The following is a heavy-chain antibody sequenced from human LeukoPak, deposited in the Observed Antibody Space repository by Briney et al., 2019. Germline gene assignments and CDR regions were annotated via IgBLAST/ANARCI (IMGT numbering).Heavy chain of an antibody. CDR2: ISGSGGGT. CDR3: AKDLGRYRNNYFDY. Sequence: GGSLRLSCAASGFTFNSYAMSWVRQAAEKGLEWVATISGSGGGTYYADSVKGRFTISRDDSKNTLYLQMNSLRAEDTAVYYCAKDLGRYRNNYFDYWGQGTLVTVSS. J-gene: IGHJ4*02. D-gene: IGHD1-26*01. CDR1: GFTFNSYA. V-gene: IGHV3-23*01.